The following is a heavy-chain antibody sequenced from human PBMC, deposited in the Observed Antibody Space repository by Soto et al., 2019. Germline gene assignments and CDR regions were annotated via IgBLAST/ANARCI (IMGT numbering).Heavy chain of an antibody. J-gene: IGHJ4*02. D-gene: IGHD4-17*01. V-gene: IGHV5-51*01. CDR1: GYSFTSYW. CDR3: ARHGGTTVSPPRDFDY. Sequence: PGESLKISCKGSGYSFTSYWIGWARQMPGKGLEWMGIIYPGDSDTRYSPSFQGQVTISADKSISTAYLQWSSLKASDTAMYYCARHGGTTVSPPRDFDYWGQGTLVTVSS. CDR2: IYPGDSDT.